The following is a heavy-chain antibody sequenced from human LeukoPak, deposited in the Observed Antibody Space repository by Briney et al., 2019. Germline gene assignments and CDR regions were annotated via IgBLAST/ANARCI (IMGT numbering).Heavy chain of an antibody. J-gene: IGHJ4*02. Sequence: SETLSLTCTVSGYSISSGYYWGWIRQPPGKGLEWIGSTYHSGSTHYNPSLKSRVTISVDTSKNQFSLKLSSVTAADTAVYYCARNYFYDSGSYSGIDYWGQGTLVTVSS. CDR1: GYSISSGYY. D-gene: IGHD3-10*01. V-gene: IGHV4-38-2*02. CDR3: ARNYFYDSGSYSGIDY. CDR2: TYHSGST.